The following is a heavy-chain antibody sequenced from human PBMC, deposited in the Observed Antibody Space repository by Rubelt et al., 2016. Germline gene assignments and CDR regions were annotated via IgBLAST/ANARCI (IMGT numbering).Heavy chain of an antibody. CDR3: AKSQTSSFHYYDMDV. J-gene: IGHJ6*02. Sequence: VGLRGGLVQPGGSLRLSCAASGFTFSIHSMNWVRQAPGRGLEWVSYISSSSSTIYYADSVRGRFTISRDNSKNTLYLQMNSLRAEDTAVYFCAKSQTSSFHYYDMDVWGQGTTVTVSS. CDR1: GFTFSIHS. D-gene: IGHD2-2*01. V-gene: IGHV3-48*01. CDR2: ISSSSSTI.